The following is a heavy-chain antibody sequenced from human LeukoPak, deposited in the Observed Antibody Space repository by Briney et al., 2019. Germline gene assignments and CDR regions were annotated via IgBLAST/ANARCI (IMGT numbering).Heavy chain of an antibody. V-gene: IGHV1-18*01. D-gene: IGHD3-10*01. CDR3: ARDTGTVGPASGIN. CDR2: ISAYNGNT. CDR1: GYTFTSYG. J-gene: IGHJ4*02. Sequence: GASVKVSCKASGYTFTSYGISWVRQAPGQGLEWMGWISAYNGNTNYAQKFQGRVTMTTDTSTSTAYMELRSLGSDDTAVYYCARDTGTVGPASGINWGQGTLVTVSS.